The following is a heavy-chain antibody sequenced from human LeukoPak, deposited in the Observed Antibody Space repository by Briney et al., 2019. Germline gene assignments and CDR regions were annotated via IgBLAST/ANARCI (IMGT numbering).Heavy chain of an antibody. D-gene: IGHD2-2*02. CDR2: SNHSGST. Sequence: SETLSLTCAVYGGSFSGYYWSWIRQPPWEGREWIGESNHSGSTNYNTSLKSRVTISVDTSKNHFSLKLSSVTAADTAVYYCARRGYCSSTSCYRGAFDIWGQRTMVTVSS. V-gene: IGHV4-34*01. CDR3: ARRGYCSSTSCYRGAFDI. J-gene: IGHJ3*02. CDR1: GGSFSGYY.